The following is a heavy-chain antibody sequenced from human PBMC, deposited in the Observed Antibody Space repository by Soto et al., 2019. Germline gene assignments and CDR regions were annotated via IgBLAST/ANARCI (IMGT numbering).Heavy chain of an antibody. Sequence: VQLVESGGGVVQPGRSQRLSCAASGFDFSYYGMHWVRRAPGKGLEWVAVVTYDGRNEFYAESVKGRFTISRDNSKNTLYLQMNGLRPEDTAVYYCAKGSRVTTSYFDYWGRGALVSVSS. V-gene: IGHV3-30*18. CDR1: GFDFSYYG. D-gene: IGHD2-21*02. CDR3: AKGSRVTTSYFDY. J-gene: IGHJ4*02. CDR2: VTYDGRNE.